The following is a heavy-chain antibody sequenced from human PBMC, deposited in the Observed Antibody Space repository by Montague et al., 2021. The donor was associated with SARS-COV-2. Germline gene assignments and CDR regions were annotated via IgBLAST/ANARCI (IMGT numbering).Heavy chain of an antibody. D-gene: IGHD3-22*01. CDR3: ARASITMIVVVNAFDI. V-gene: IGHV4-31*03. Sequence: TLSLTCTVSGGSIGSGGYYWSWIRRHPGKGLEWIGYIYYSASTYYXPSLKSRVTISVDTSKNQFSLKLSSVTAADTAVYYCARASITMIVVVNAFDIWGQGTMVTVSS. CDR1: GGSIGSGGYY. J-gene: IGHJ3*02. CDR2: IYYSAST.